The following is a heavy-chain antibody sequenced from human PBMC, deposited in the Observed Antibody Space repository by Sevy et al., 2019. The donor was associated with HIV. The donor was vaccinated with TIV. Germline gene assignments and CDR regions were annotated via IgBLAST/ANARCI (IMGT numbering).Heavy chain of an antibody. V-gene: IGHV3-43D*03. CDR3: AKDIAGEGSGSYYFDY. D-gene: IGHD3-10*01. CDR1: GFTFDDYT. J-gene: IGHJ4*02. Sequence: GGSLRLSCTASGFTFDDYTMDWVRQAPGKGLEWVSSITWDGGSPYYADSVKRRFTISRDNSKNSLYLQMNSLRPEDTALYYCAKDIAGEGSGSYYFDYWGQGTLVTVSS. CDR2: ITWDGGSP.